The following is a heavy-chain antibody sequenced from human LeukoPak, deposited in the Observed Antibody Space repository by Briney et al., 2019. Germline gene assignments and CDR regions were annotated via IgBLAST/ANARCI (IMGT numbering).Heavy chain of an antibody. CDR2: MDPNSGNT. D-gene: IGHD3-3*01. J-gene: IGHJ6*02. V-gene: IGHV1-8*01. CDR3: ARPRGTAYYDFWSGYRDYYYYYGMDV. CDR1: GYTFTSYD. Sequence: GASVKVSCKASGYTFTSYDINWVRQATGQGLEWMGWMDPNSGNTGYAQKFQGRVTMTRNTSISTAYMELSSLRSEDTAVYYCARPRGTAYYDFWSGYRDYYYYYGMDVWGQGTTVTVSS.